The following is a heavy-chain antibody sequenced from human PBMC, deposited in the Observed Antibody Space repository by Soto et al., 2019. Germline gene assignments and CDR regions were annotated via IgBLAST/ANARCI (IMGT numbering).Heavy chain of an antibody. CDR3: ARLGFEYDISTPYYNVLHYYGVDV. CDR1: GYSFTSYW. J-gene: IGHJ6*02. CDR2: IDPSDSYT. Sequence: GESLKISCKGSGYSFTSYWISWVRQMPGKGLEWMGRIDPSDSYTNYSPSFQGHVTISADKSISTAHLQRSTLKASDTAKYYCARLGFEYDISTPYYNVLHYYGVDVWGQGPSVTVSS. V-gene: IGHV5-10-1*01. D-gene: IGHD3-9*01.